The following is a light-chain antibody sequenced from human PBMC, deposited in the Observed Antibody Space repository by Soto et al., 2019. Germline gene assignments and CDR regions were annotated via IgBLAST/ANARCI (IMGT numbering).Light chain of an antibody. Sequence: EIVMTQSPATLSVSPGERATLSCRASQSVSSNLAWYQQKPGQAPRLLIYGASTRATGLPARFSGSGSGTEFTLTISILQSEDFAVYYCQQYNNWPPTFGQGTKVEIK. CDR1: QSVSSN. J-gene: IGKJ1*01. CDR2: GAS. V-gene: IGKV3-15*01. CDR3: QQYNNWPPT.